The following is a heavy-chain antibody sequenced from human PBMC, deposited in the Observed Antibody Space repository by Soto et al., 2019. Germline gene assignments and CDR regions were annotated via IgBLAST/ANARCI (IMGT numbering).Heavy chain of an antibody. V-gene: IGHV4-59*01. J-gene: IGHJ4*02. D-gene: IGHD6-13*01. Sequence: QVQLQESGPGLVKPSETLSLTCTVSGGSISSYYWSWIRQPPGKGLEWIGYIYYRGNTNYNPSLKSRVTRSVDTSKNQFSLELSSVTAADTAVYYCARDRRYSSSWHPGPTFDYWGQGTLVTVSS. CDR2: IYYRGNT. CDR1: GGSISSYY. CDR3: ARDRRYSSSWHPGPTFDY.